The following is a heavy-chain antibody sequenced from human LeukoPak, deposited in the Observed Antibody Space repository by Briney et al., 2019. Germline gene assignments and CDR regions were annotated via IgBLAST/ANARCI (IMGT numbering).Heavy chain of an antibody. D-gene: IGHD3-9*01. CDR3: ARATGYRIDY. J-gene: IGHJ4*02. CDR1: GFTVSSNY. CDR2: IYSGGST. V-gene: IGHV3-53*01. Sequence: PGGSLRLSCAASGFTVSSNYMSWVRQAPGKGLEWVSVIYSGGSTYYADSVKGRFTISRDNAKNSLYLQMDSLRAEDTAVYYCARATGYRIDYWGQGTLVTVSS.